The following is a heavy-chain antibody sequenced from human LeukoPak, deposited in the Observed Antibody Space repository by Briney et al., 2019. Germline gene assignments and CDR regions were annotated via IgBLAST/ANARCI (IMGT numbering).Heavy chain of an antibody. CDR3: ARVRIAVAGTVREFDY. V-gene: IGHV1-18*01. D-gene: IGHD6-19*01. CDR1: GNSFTKFG. CDR2: ISAYNGNT. J-gene: IGHJ4*02. Sequence: ASVKVSCKASGNSFTKFGINWVRQAPGQGLEWMGWISAYNGNTNYAQRFQGRVTMTTDTSTSTAYMELRSLRSDDTAVYYCARVRIAVAGTVREFDYWGQGTLVTVSS.